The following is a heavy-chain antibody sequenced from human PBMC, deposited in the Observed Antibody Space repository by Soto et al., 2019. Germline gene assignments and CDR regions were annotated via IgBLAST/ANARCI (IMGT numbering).Heavy chain of an antibody. D-gene: IGHD4-17*01. CDR2: ISRSGGST. CDR1: GFTFSSYA. CDR3: TTVTTVDYYFDY. V-gene: IGHV3-23*01. Sequence: AGGSLRLSCAASGFTFSSYAISWARQAPGKGLEWVSAISRSGGSTYYADSVKGRFTISRDNSKNTLYLQMSSLKTEDTAVYYCTTVTTVDYYFDYWGQGTLVTVSS. J-gene: IGHJ4*02.